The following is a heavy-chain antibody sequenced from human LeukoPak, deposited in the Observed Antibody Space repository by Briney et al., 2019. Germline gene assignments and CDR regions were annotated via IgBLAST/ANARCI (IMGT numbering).Heavy chain of an antibody. J-gene: IGHJ4*02. CDR1: GFTFSSYA. Sequence: GESLKISCAASGFTFSSYAMHWVRQAPGKGLEYVSAISSNGGSTYYANSVKGRFTISRDNSKNTLYLQMGSLRAEDMAVYYCARDGDGNYFDYWGQGTLVTVSS. CDR2: ISSNGGST. CDR3: ARDGDGNYFDY. V-gene: IGHV3-64*01. D-gene: IGHD7-27*01.